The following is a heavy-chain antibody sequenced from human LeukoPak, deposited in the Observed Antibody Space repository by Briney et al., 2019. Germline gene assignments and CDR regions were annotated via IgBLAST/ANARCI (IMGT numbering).Heavy chain of an antibody. CDR2: IYYSGST. D-gene: IGHD3-22*01. J-gene: IGHJ4*02. Sequence: PSQTLSLTCTVSGGSISSGSYYWSWIRQPPGKGLEWIGSIYYSGSTYYNPSLKSRVTMSVDTSKNQFSLKLSSVTAADTAVYYCARDRYYYDSSGYYPFDYWGQGTLVTVSS. CDR3: ARDRYYYDSSGYYPFDY. V-gene: IGHV4-39*07. CDR1: GGSISSGSYY.